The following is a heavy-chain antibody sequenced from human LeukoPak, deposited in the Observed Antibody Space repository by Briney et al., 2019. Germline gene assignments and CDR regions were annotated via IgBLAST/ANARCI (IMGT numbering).Heavy chain of an antibody. D-gene: IGHD2-2*01. CDR3: ARRTETFTDY. J-gene: IGHJ4*02. CDR2: IYYSGST. CDR1: GFTFSSYG. Sequence: GSLRLSCAASGFTFSSYGMSWVRQAPGKGLEWIGSIYYSGSTYYNPSLKSRVTISVDTSKNHFSVKLNSVTAADTAVYYCARRTETFTDYWGQGTLVTVSS. V-gene: IGHV4-39*02.